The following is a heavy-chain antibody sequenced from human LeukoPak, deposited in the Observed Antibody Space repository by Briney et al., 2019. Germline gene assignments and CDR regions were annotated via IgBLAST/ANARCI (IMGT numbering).Heavy chain of an antibody. Sequence: GGSLRLSCAASGFTFSSYAMSWVRQAPGKGLEWVAVISYDGSNKYYADSVKGRFTISRDNSKNTLYLQMNSLRAEDTAVYYCARVHYDFWSGYYDYWGQGTLVTVSS. CDR3: ARVHYDFWSGYYDY. J-gene: IGHJ4*02. V-gene: IGHV3-30-3*01. CDR1: GFTFSSYA. CDR2: ISYDGSNK. D-gene: IGHD3-3*01.